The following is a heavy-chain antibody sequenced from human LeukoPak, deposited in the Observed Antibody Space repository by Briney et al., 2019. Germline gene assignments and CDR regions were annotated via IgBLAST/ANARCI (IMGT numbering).Heavy chain of an antibody. D-gene: IGHD1/OR15-1a*01. CDR1: GGSFSGYY. CDR2: MNHSGSA. J-gene: IGHJ4*02. Sequence: SSETLSLTCAVYGGSFSGYYWTWIRQPPGKGLEWIGEMNHSGSANYNPSLKSRVTISVDTSKNQCSLRLSSVTAADTAVYYCARDRHWTNDWVFDYWGQGTLVTVSS. V-gene: IGHV4-34*01. CDR3: ARDRHWTNDWVFDY.